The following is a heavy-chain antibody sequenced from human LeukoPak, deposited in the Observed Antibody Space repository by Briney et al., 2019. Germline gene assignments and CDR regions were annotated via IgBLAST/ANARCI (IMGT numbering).Heavy chain of an antibody. D-gene: IGHD4-23*01. J-gene: IGHJ4*02. CDR1: GFTFSRFG. CDR2: IWYDGSNK. Sequence: GRSLRLSCAASGFTFSRFGMPWARQAPGKGLEWVAVIWYDGSNKYYGDSVKGRFTISRDNSKNTLHLQMDSLRDEDTAVYYCARDRGSTVASPGFLDYWGQGTLVTVSS. CDR3: ARDRGSTVASPGFLDY. V-gene: IGHV3-33*01.